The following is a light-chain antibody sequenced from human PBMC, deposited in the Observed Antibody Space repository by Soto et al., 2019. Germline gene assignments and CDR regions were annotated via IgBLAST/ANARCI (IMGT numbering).Light chain of an antibody. J-gene: IGLJ3*02. CDR3: SSYTTSSSGV. V-gene: IGLV2-14*01. CDR1: SSDVGVYNY. CDR2: EVS. Sequence: QSALTQPASVSGSPGQSITISCTGTSSDVGVYNYVSWYQHHPGKAPKLMIYEVSNRPSGVSNRFSGSKSGNTASLTISGLQAEDEADYYCSSYTTSSSGVFGGGTQLTVL.